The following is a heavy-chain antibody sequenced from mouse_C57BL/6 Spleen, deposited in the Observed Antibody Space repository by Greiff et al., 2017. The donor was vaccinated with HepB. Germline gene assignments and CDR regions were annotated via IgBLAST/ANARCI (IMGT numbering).Heavy chain of an antibody. CDR1: GFNIKDDY. V-gene: IGHV14-4*01. J-gene: IGHJ3*01. CDR2: IDPENGDT. Sequence: EVQLQQSGAELVRPGASVKLSCTASGFNIKDDYMHWVKQRPEQGLEWIGWIDPENGDTEYASKFQGKATITADTSSNTAYLQLSSLTSEDTAVYYCTTNWERAYGGQGTLVTVSA. CDR3: TTNWERAY. D-gene: IGHD4-1*01.